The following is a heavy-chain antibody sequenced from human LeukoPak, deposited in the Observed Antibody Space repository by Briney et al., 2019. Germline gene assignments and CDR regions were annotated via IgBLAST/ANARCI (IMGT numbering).Heavy chain of an antibody. V-gene: IGHV1-18*01. CDR2: ISAYNGNT. Sequence: GASVKVSCKASGYTFTSYGISWVRQAPGQGLEWMGWISAYNGNTNYAQKLQGRVTMTTDTSTSTDYMELRSLRSDDTAVYYCARDSHNFLYCSGGSCYSKAYWGQGTLVTVSS. D-gene: IGHD2-15*01. CDR3: ARDSHNFLYCSGGSCYSKAY. J-gene: IGHJ4*02. CDR1: GYTFTSYG.